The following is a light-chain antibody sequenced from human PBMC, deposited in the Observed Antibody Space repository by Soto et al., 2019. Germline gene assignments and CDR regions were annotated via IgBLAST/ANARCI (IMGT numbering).Light chain of an antibody. CDR3: QQYGVSPRT. CDR2: GAS. Sequence: DIVLTQSPDTLSLSPGERPTLSCRASQSVSASYLAWYQKKPGQAPRLLIYGASSRATGIPDRFSGSGSGTDFTLTISRLEPEDFAVYYCQQYGVSPRTFGQGTKVDI. J-gene: IGKJ1*01. V-gene: IGKV3-20*01. CDR1: QSVSASY.